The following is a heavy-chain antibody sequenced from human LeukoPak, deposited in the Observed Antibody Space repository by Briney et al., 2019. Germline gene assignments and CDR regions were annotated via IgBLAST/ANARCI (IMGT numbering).Heavy chain of an antibody. CDR1: GYTFTRYY. CDR2: INPSGGST. J-gene: IGHJ4*02. Sequence: GASVKVSCKASGYTFTRYYMHWVRQAPGRGLGWMGLINPSGGSTSYAQKFHGRVTMTRDTSTSTVYMELSSLRSEDTAVYYCARVEDTAMVTPIDYWGEGTLVTVSS. D-gene: IGHD5-18*01. CDR3: ARVEDTAMVTPIDY. V-gene: IGHV1-46*01.